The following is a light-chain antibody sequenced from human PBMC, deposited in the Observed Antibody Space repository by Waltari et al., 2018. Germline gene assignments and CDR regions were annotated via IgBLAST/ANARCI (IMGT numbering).Light chain of an antibody. Sequence: QSALTQTASLSGSPGHSITLSCTGSSRHSARYNLVSWYQQHPGKAPKLMIYEVSKRPSGVSNRFSGSKSGNTASLTISGLQAEDEADYYCCSYAGSSTFYVFGTGTKVTVL. V-gene: IGLV2-23*02. CDR3: CSYAGSSTFYV. CDR1: SRHSARYNL. CDR2: EVS. J-gene: IGLJ1*01.